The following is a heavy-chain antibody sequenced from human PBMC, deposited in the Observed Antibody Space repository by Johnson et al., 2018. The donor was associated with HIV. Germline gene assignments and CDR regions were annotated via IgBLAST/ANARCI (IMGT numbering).Heavy chain of an antibody. Sequence: VQLVESGGGVVRPGGSLRLSCAASGFTFDDYGMSWVRKAPGMGLEWVSGINWNGGSKGYGDSVKGRFTISRDNAKNSLYMQMNSLRAEDTALYSCAKANRAMAKGGFGAFDICGQGTMVTVSS. CDR1: GFTFDDYG. D-gene: IGHD5-24*01. CDR3: AKANRAMAKGGFGAFDI. V-gene: IGHV3-20*04. CDR2: INWNGGSK. J-gene: IGHJ3*02.